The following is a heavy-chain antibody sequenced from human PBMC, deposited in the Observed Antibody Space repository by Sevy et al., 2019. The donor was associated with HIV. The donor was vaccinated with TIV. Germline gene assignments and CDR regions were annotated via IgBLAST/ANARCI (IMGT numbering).Heavy chain of an antibody. CDR1: GFTFSDFY. CDR3: AREGSLRYLDL. J-gene: IGHJ2*01. Sequence: GGSLRLSCAASGFTFSDFYMTWIRQTPGRGLEWLSYISSSDPTNGNTGYYADTVKGGFTISRDNAKKALYLQMNSLRAEDTAVYYCAREGSLRYLDLWGRGTLVTVSS. V-gene: IGHV3-11*01. CDR2: ISSSDPTNGNTG. D-gene: IGHD3-10*01.